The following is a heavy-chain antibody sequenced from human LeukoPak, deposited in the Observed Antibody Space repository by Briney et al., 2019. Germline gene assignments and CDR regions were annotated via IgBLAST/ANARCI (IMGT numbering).Heavy chain of an antibody. CDR2: ISAYNGNT. D-gene: IGHD6-13*01. V-gene: IGHV1-18*01. CDR1: GYTFTSYG. CDR3: ASTTGYSSSNDAFDI. J-gene: IGHJ3*02. Sequence: APVKVSCKASGYTFTSYGISWVRQAPGQGLEWMGWISAYNGNTNYAQKLQGRVTMTTDTSTSTAYMELRSLRSDDTAVYYCASTTGYSSSNDAFDIWGQGTMVTVSS.